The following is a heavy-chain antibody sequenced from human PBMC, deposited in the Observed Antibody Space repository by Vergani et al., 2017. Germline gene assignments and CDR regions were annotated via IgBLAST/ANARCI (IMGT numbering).Heavy chain of an antibody. Sequence: QVQLQQWGAGLLKPSETLSLTCAVYGGSFSGYYWSWIRQPPGKGLEWIGEINHSGSTNYNPSLKSRVTISVDTSKNQFSLKLSSVTAADTAVYYCARGLRCGGDCYYFDYWGQGTLVTVSS. CDR1: GGSFSGYY. CDR2: INHSGST. CDR3: ARGLRCGGDCYYFDY. J-gene: IGHJ4*02. V-gene: IGHV4-34*01. D-gene: IGHD2-21*02.